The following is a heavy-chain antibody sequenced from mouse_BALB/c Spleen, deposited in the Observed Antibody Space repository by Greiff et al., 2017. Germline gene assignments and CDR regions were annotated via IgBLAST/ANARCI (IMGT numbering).Heavy chain of an antibody. D-gene: IGHD1-2*01. J-gene: IGHJ4*01. Sequence: QVQLKESGAELVRPGTSVKVSCKASGYAFTNYLIEWVKQRPGQGLEWIGVINPGSGGTNYNEKFKGKETLTADKSSSTAYMQLSSLTSDDSAVYFCARLGYYGYVGVMDYWGQGTSVTVSS. V-gene: IGHV1-54*01. CDR3: ARLGYYGYVGVMDY. CDR2: INPGSGGT. CDR1: GYAFTNYL.